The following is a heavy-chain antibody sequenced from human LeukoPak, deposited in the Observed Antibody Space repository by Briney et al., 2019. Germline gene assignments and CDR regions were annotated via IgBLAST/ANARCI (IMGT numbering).Heavy chain of an antibody. J-gene: IGHJ5*02. CDR3: ARGRGPYGWFDP. CDR2: KSSDGSNT. D-gene: IGHD3-10*01. Sequence: HTGGSLRLSCAASGLDLSAYWMHWVRQVPGKGLVWVSRKSSDGSNTNYADSVKGRFTVSRDNAKNTLYLQMNSLRVEDTAVYYCARGRGPYGWFDPWGQGTLVTVSS. CDR1: GLDLSAYW. V-gene: IGHV3-74*01.